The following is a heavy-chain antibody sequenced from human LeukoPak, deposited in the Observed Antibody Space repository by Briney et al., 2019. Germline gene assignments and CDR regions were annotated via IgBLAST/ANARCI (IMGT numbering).Heavy chain of an antibody. Sequence: PSETLSLTCTVSGASISSYYWSWLRQPAGKGLEWIGRIYISGSTNYNPSLKSRVTMSVDTSKNQFSLKLSSVTAADTAVYYCARLEFCSGATCDGDFWGQGTLVTVSS. D-gene: IGHD2-15*01. CDR1: GASISSYY. V-gene: IGHV4-4*07. J-gene: IGHJ4*02. CDR3: ARLEFCSGATCDGDF. CDR2: IYISGST.